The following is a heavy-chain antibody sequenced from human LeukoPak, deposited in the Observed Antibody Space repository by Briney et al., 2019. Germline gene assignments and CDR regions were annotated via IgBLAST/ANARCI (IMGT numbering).Heavy chain of an antibody. D-gene: IGHD4-17*01. J-gene: IGHJ6*02. CDR2: IYVGDSDT. CDR3: ARQGYDYGDSTHYYYGMDV. Sequence: GKSLKISCKGSGYNFANYWIGRVRQMPGKGLEWMGIIYVGDSDTKYSPSFQGQVTISVDKSISTSFLQWSSLKTSDTAMYYCARQGYDYGDSTHYYYGMDVWGQGTTVTVSS. V-gene: IGHV5-51*01. CDR1: GYNFANYW.